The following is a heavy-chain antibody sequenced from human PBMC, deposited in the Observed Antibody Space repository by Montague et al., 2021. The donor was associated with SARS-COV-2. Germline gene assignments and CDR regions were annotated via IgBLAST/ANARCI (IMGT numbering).Heavy chain of an antibody. J-gene: IGHJ5*02. CDR3: ARGPRITMIVVVITEIWFDP. CDR1: GGSVSDYY. Sequence: SETLSLTCAVYGGSVSDYYWSWIRQPPGKGLEWIGEINYSGSTNYNPSLESRVTISVDTSKNQFSLKLTSVTAADTAVYYCARGPRITMIVVVITEIWFDPWGQGTLVTVSS. CDR2: INYSGST. D-gene: IGHD3-22*01. V-gene: IGHV4-34*01.